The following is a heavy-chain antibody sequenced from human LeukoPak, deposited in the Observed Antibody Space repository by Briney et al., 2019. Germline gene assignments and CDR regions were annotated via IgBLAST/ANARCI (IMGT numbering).Heavy chain of an antibody. CDR3: ATQLAYDSSGYYRD. Sequence: SVTVSCKASGGTFSSYAISWVRQAPGQGLEWMGRIIPILGIANHAQKFQGRVTITADKSTSTAYMELSSLRSEDTAVYYCATQLAYDSSGYYRDWGQGTLVTVSS. J-gene: IGHJ4*02. V-gene: IGHV1-69*04. CDR2: IIPILGIA. CDR1: GGTFSSYA. D-gene: IGHD3-22*01.